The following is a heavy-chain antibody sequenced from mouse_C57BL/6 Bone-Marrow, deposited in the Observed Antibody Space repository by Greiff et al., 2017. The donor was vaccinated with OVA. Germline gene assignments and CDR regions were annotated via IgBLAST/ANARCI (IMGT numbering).Heavy chain of an antibody. D-gene: IGHD2-4*01. V-gene: IGHV1-63*01. CDR3: ARWELRRGGYAMDY. CDR1: GYTFTNYW. CDR2: IYPGGGYT. J-gene: IGHJ4*01. Sequence: LQESGAELVRPGTSVKMSCKASGYTFTNYWIGWAKQRPGHGLEWIGDIYPGGGYTNYNEKFKGKATLTADKSSSTAYMQFSSLTSEDSAIYYCARWELRRGGYAMDYWGQGTSVTVSS.